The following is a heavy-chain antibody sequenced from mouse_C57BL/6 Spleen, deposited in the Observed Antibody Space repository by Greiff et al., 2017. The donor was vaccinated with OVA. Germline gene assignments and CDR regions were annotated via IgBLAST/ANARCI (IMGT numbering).Heavy chain of an antibody. CDR3: AKYYYGPLYAMDY. CDR2: IHPNSGST. D-gene: IGHD1-1*01. V-gene: IGHV1-64*01. J-gene: IGHJ4*01. CDR1: GYTFTSYW. Sequence: VQLQQPGAELVKPGASVKLSCKASGYTFTSYWMHWVKQRPGQGLEWIGMIHPNSGSTNYNEKFKSKATLTVDKSSSTAYMQLSSLTSEDSAVYYCAKYYYGPLYAMDYWGQGTSVTVSS.